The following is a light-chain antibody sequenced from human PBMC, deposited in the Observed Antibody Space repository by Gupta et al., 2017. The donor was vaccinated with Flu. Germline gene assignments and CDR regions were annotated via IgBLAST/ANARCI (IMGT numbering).Light chain of an antibody. V-gene: IGKV1-16*02. CDR1: QGINNN. CDR2: AAS. CDR3: QQYHSVPIT. J-gene: IGKJ5*01. Sequence: DIQMTQSPSSLSASVGDRVTISCRASQGINNNLAWYQQKPGNAPKSLIYAASRLRSGVPSKFSGSGLGTEFTLTISSRQPEDFATYYCQQYHSVPITFGQGTXLEIK.